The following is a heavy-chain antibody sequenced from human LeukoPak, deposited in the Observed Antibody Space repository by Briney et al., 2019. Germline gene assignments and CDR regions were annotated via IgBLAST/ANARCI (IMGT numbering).Heavy chain of an antibody. Sequence: ASVKVSCKASGGTFSSYAISWVRQAPGQGLEWMGGIIPIFGTANYAQKFQGRVTITADEPTSTAYMELSSLRSEDTAAYYCARERGAYYYDSSGHNWFDPWGQGTLVTVSS. V-gene: IGHV1-69*13. CDR3: ARERGAYYYDSSGHNWFDP. CDR2: IIPIFGTA. J-gene: IGHJ5*02. CDR1: GGTFSSYA. D-gene: IGHD3-22*01.